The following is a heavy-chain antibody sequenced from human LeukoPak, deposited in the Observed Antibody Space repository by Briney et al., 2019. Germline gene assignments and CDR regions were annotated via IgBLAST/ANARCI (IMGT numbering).Heavy chain of an antibody. J-gene: IGHJ3*02. CDR3: ARYPTMVRGVINAFDI. CDR1: GGSISSSSYY. Sequence: SETQSLTCTVSGGSISSSSYYWGWIRQPPGKGLEWIGSIYYSGSTYYNPSLKSRVTISVDTSKNQFSLKLSSVTAADTAVYYCARYPTMVRGVINAFDIWGQGTMVTVSS. D-gene: IGHD3-10*01. V-gene: IGHV4-39*07. CDR2: IYYSGST.